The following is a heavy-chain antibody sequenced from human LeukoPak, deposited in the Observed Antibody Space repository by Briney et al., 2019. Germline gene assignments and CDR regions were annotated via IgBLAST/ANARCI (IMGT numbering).Heavy chain of an antibody. D-gene: IGHD6-19*01. CDR3: ARLPMRIAVAGEPDY. CDR1: GYTFTGYY. Sequence: ASVKVSCKASGYTFTGYYMHWVRQAPGQGLEWMGWINPNSGGTNYAQKFQGRVTMTRDTSISTAYMELSRLRSDDTAVYYRARLPMRIAVAGEPDYWGQGTLVTVSS. CDR2: INPNSGGT. J-gene: IGHJ4*02. V-gene: IGHV1-2*02.